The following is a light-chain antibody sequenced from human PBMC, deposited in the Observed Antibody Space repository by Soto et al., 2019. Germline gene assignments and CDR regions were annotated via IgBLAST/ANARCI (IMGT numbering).Light chain of an antibody. V-gene: IGLV1-44*01. J-gene: IGLJ3*02. CDR3: ASWDDRLNGPV. Sequence: QSVLTQPPSTSGTPGQRVAISCSGTSSNIGSHTVNWYQQLPGTAPKLLIYGDDQRPSGIPDRFSGSKSGTSASLAISGLHAEDGGDYYCASWDDRLNGPVVGGGTKVTVL. CDR2: GDD. CDR1: SSNIGSHT.